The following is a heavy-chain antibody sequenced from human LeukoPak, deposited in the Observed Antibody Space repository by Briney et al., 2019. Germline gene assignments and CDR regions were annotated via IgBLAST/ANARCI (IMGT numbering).Heavy chain of an antibody. CDR1: GFTFNTYW. CDR3: ARDTKAGYFDL. Sequence: GGSLRLSCAASGFTFNTYWMSWVCQAPGKGLEWLANIKEDGTRDYYVESMKGRFTISKDNAKNSLYLQVKSLRAEDTVVYYCARDTKAGYFDLWGQGTLVTVSS. CDR2: IKEDGTRD. V-gene: IGHV3-7*01. J-gene: IGHJ4*02.